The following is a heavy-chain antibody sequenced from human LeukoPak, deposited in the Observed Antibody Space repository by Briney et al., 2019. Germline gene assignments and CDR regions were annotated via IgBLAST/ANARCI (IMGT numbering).Heavy chain of an antibody. Sequence: SETLSLTCAVYGGSFSGYYWSWIRQPPGKGLEWIGEINHSGSSNYNPSLKSRVTISVDTSKNQFSLKLSSVTAADTAVYYCATSYSIDAFDIWGQGTMVTVSS. CDR1: GGSFSGYY. CDR2: INHSGSS. J-gene: IGHJ3*02. CDR3: ATSYSIDAFDI. D-gene: IGHD2-21*01. V-gene: IGHV4-34*01.